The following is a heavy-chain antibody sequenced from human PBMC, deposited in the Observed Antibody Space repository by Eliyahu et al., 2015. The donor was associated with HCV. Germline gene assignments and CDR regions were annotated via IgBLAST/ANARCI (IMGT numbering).Heavy chain of an antibody. CDR3: AKEEQLVGDFDY. V-gene: IGHV3-23*01. Sequence: EVQLLESGGGLVQPGGSLXLSCAASGFTFSSDAMSWVRQAPGKGLEWVSAISGSGGSTYYADSVKGRFTISRDNSKNTLYLQMNSLRAEDTAVYYCAKEEQLVGDFDYWGQGTLVTVSS. CDR1: GFTFSSDA. CDR2: ISGSGGST. J-gene: IGHJ4*02. D-gene: IGHD6-6*01.